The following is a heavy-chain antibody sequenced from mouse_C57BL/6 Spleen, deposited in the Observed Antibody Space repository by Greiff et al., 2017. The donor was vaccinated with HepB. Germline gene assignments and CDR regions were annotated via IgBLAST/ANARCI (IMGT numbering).Heavy chain of an antibody. CDR3: ARHGEYYYGSSSFDY. CDR2: ISSGGSYT. J-gene: IGHJ2*01. Sequence: EVKLMESGGDLVKPGGSLKLSCAASGFTFSSYGMSWVRQTPDKRLEWVATISSGGSYTYYPDSVKGRFTISRDNAKNTLYLQMSSLKSEDTAMYYCARHGEYYYGSSSFDYWGQGTTLTVSS. V-gene: IGHV5-6*01. CDR1: GFTFSSYG. D-gene: IGHD1-1*01.